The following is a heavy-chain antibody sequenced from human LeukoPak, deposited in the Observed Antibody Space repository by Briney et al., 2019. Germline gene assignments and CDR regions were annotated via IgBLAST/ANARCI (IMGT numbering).Heavy chain of an antibody. Sequence: GGSLRLSCAASGFTFSSYAMSWVRQAPGKGLEWVSAIGGSGGSTYYADSVKGRFTISRDNSKNTLYLQMNSLRAEDTAVYYCARVSGATPSGAFDIWGQGAMVTVSS. CDR1: GFTFSSYA. V-gene: IGHV3-23*01. CDR2: IGGSGGST. CDR3: ARVSGATPSGAFDI. D-gene: IGHD1-26*01. J-gene: IGHJ3*02.